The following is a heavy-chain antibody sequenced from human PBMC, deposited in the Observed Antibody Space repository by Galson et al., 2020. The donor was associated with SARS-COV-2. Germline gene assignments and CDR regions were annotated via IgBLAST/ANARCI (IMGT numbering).Heavy chain of an antibody. V-gene: IGHV4-39*01. CDR3: ARSGRDTAMIMGY. Sequence: ETSETLSLTCTVSGGSISSSSYYWGWIRQPPGKGLEWIASIYYSGSTYYNPSLKSRVTMSVDTAKNQISLKLSSVTAADTAVYYCARSGRDTAMIMGYWGQGTLVTVSS. D-gene: IGHD5-18*01. CDR2: IYYSGST. J-gene: IGHJ4*02. CDR1: GGSISSSSYY.